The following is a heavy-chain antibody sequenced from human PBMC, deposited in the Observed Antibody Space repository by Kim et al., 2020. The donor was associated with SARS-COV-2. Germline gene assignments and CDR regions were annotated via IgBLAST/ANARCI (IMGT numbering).Heavy chain of an antibody. Sequence: SETLSLTCTVSGVSISSDSSYWTWIRQHPGKGLEWIGYIYYRGSIYYNPSLKSRVSMSVDMSKNQFSLQLNSVTAADTAVYYCASEHTNRNSFQYWGQGTPVTVSS. CDR2: IYYRGSI. D-gene: IGHD2-8*01. V-gene: IGHV4-31*03. J-gene: IGHJ4*02. CDR3: ASEHTNRNSFQY. CDR1: GVSISSDSSY.